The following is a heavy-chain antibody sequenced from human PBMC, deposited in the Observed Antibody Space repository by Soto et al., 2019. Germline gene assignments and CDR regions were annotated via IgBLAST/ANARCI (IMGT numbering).Heavy chain of an antibody. CDR3: ARDGLGLDY. CDR2: ISTSSSYI. D-gene: IGHD6-19*01. V-gene: IGHV3-21*01. Sequence: EVQLVESGGGLVKPGGSLRLSCAASGFTFSSYNMNWVRQAPGKGLEWVSSISTSSSYIYYADSVKGRFTISRDNAKNSLYLQVNSLRAEDTAVYYGARDGLGLDYWGQGTLVTVSS. CDR1: GFTFSSYN. J-gene: IGHJ4*02.